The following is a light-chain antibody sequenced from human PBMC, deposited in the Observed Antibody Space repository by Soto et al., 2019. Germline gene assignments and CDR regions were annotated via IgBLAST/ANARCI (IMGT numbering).Light chain of an antibody. J-gene: IGLJ1*01. CDR2: AVS. V-gene: IGLV2-14*03. CDR3: ISYTDRQSYL. Sequence: QAVLTQPASVSGSPGQSITITCSGTSSDIGSYEHVARYQQFPSKSPKRIMDAVSNRPSGVSDRFAGSKAGISASLTISGLQTEDEADYYCISYTDRQSYLFGTGAKVT. CDR1: SSDIGSYEH.